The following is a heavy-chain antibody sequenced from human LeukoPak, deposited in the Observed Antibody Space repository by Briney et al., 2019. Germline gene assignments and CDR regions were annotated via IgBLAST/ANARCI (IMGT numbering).Heavy chain of an antibody. D-gene: IGHD5-12*01. V-gene: IGHV3-23*01. Sequence: GGSLRLSCAASGFTFTGYAMSWVRQAPGKGLEWVSAISGSGHSTDYADSVKGRFTISRDNSKNTLYLQMNSLRAEDTAVYYCAKDPKVATSLLLPSVDYWGQGTLVTVSS. CDR1: GFTFTGYA. CDR2: ISGSGHST. J-gene: IGHJ4*02. CDR3: AKDPKVATSLLLPSVDY.